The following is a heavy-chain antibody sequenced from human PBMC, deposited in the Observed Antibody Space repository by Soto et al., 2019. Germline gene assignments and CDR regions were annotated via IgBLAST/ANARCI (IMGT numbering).Heavy chain of an antibody. J-gene: IGHJ6*02. CDR2: ISSSSSTI. Sequence: PGGSLRLSCAASGFTFSSYSMNWVRQAPGKGLEWVSYISSSSSTIYCADSVKGRFTISRDNAKTSLYLQMSSLRAEDTAVYYFARDARYYYYCTDVCGQATTGTVYS. V-gene: IGHV3-48*01. CDR1: GFTFSSYS. CDR3: ARDARYYYYCTDV.